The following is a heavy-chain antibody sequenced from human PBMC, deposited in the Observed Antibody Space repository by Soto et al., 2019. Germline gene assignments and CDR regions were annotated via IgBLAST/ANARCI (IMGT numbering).Heavy chain of an antibody. Sequence: QVQLQQWGAGLLKPSETLSLTCAVYGGSFSGYYWSWIRQPPGKGLEWIGEINHSGSTNYNPSLKSRVTISVDTSKNQFSLKLSSVTAADTAVYYCARRRFWSGYYRNPHPNNWFDPWGQGTLVTVSS. V-gene: IGHV4-34*01. CDR1: GGSFSGYY. CDR3: ARRRFWSGYYRNPHPNNWFDP. D-gene: IGHD3-3*01. J-gene: IGHJ5*02. CDR2: INHSGST.